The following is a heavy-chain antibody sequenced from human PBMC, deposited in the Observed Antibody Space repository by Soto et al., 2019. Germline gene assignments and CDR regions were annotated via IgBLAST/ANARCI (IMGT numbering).Heavy chain of an antibody. CDR3: AKGTRIVVVPVDYFDY. CDR1: GFTFSSYA. V-gene: IGHV3-23*01. D-gene: IGHD2-2*01. Sequence: GGSLSLSWAASGFTFSSYAMSWVRPAPGKGLEWVSAISGSGGSTYYADSVKGRFTISRDNSKNTLYLQMNSLRAEDTAVYYCAKGTRIVVVPVDYFDYWGQGTLVTVSS. CDR2: ISGSGGST. J-gene: IGHJ4*02.